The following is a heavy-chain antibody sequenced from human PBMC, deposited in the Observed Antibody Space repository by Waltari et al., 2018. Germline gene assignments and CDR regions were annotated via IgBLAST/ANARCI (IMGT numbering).Heavy chain of an antibody. CDR3: ARQFSSGWYSEY. D-gene: IGHD6-19*01. V-gene: IGHV4-34*01. J-gene: IGHJ4*02. CDR1: GGSFSGYY. Sequence: QVQLQQWGAGLLKPSETLSLTCAVYGGSFSGYYWSWIRQSPGKGLEWIGEINQSGSTNYNPSLKSRVTISVDTSKNQFSLKVSSVTAAATAVYYCARQFSSGWYSEYWGQGTLVTVSS. CDR2: INQSGST.